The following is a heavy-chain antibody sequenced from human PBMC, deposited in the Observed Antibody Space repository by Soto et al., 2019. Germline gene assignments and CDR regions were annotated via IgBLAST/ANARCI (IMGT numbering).Heavy chain of an antibody. D-gene: IGHD3-10*01. CDR1: GFTFSSYA. Sequence: GGSLRLSCAASGFTFSSYAMSWVRQAPGKGLEWVSAISGSGGSTYYADSVKGRFTISRDNSKNTLYLQMNSLRAEDTAVYYCAKIPGFEGGSGSYFYYFDYWGQGTLVTVSS. CDR3: AKIPGFEGGSGSYFYYFDY. CDR2: ISGSGGST. J-gene: IGHJ4*02. V-gene: IGHV3-23*01.